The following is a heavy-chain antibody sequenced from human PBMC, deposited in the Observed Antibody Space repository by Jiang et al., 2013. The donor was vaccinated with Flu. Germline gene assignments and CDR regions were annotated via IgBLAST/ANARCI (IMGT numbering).Heavy chain of an antibody. Sequence: QSGSELKKPGASVKVSCKASGYTFTNYAMNWVRQAPGQGLEWMGWINTNTGNPTYVQGFTGRFVFSLDTSVSTAYLQISSLKAEDTAMYYCARRGLGADRYYFDYWGQGTLVTVSS. V-gene: IGHV7-4-1*02. CDR3: ARRGLGADRYYFDY. J-gene: IGHJ4*02. D-gene: IGHD1-26*01. CDR2: INTNTGNP. CDR1: GYTFTNYA.